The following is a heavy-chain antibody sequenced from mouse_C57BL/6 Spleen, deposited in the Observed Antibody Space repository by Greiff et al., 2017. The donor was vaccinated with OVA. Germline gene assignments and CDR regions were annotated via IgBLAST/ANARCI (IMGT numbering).Heavy chain of an antibody. V-gene: IGHV1-75*01. CDR2: IFPGSGST. D-gene: IGHD2-3*01. J-gene: IGHJ3*01. CDR3: ARGGLLRLFAY. CDR1: GYTFTDYY. Sequence: QVQLQQSGPELVKPGASVKISCKASGYTFTDYYINWVKQRPGQGLEWIGWIFPGSGSTYYNEKFKGKATLTVDKSSSTAYIVLSSLTSEDSAVYFCARGGLLRLFAYWGQGTLVTGSA.